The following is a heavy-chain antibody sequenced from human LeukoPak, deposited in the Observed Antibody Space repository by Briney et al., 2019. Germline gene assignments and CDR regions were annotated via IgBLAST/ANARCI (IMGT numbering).Heavy chain of an antibody. CDR2: VYTSVST. CDR1: GGSISSGSYY. CDR3: ESSSIYYYIDV. Sequence: TPSLTCTVSGGSISSGSYYWSCIRQPAGKRLERIGRVYTSVSTNYNPSLKSRVTISVDTSKYQFSLKLSSVTAVDTAVYYCESSSIYYYIDVWGQGTTVTVSS. J-gene: IGHJ6*03. V-gene: IGHV4-61*02. D-gene: IGHD6-6*01.